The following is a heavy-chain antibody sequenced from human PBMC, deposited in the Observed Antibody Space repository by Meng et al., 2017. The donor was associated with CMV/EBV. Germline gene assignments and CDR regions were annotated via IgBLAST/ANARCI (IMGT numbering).Heavy chain of an antibody. V-gene: IGHV3-33*06. CDR1: GFTFSSYA. D-gene: IGHD2-21*01. J-gene: IGHJ3*02. CDR2: IWYDGNNK. Sequence: GESLKISCAASGFTFSSYAMSWVRQAPGKGLEWVAVIWYDGNNKYYADSVKGRFTISRDNSKNTLYLQMNSLRAEDTAVYYCAKVGHIVDAFDIWGQGTMVTVSS. CDR3: AKVGHIVDAFDI.